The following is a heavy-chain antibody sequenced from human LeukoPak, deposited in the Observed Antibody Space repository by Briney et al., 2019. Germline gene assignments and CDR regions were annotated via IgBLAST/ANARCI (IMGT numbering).Heavy chain of an antibody. CDR3: SKRDYYDNYFDY. D-gene: IGHD3-22*01. CDR2: IGGNGGNT. Sequence: GGSLRLSCVASGFTFSSHAMSWVRQAPGKGLEWVSIIGGNGGNTYYADSVKGRFTISRDNSKNTLFLQMNSLRAEDTAVYYCSKRDYYDNYFDYWGQGTLVTVSA. CDR1: GFTFSSHA. V-gene: IGHV3-23*01. J-gene: IGHJ4*02.